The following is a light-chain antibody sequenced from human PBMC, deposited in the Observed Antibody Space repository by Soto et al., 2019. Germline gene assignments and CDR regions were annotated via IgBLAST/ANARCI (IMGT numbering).Light chain of an antibody. Sequence: EIVLTQSPGTLSLSPGERATLSCRASQSVSSSYLAWYQQKPGQAPRLLIYGASSRATGFPDRFSGSGSGTEFTLTISSLQSEDFAVYHCQQYGSSSWTFGQGTKVDIK. J-gene: IGKJ1*01. CDR1: QSVSSSY. CDR2: GAS. V-gene: IGKV3-20*01. CDR3: QQYGSSSWT.